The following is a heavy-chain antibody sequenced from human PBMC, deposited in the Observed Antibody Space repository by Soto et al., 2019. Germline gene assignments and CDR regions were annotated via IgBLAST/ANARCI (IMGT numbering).Heavy chain of an antibody. Sequence: EVQLVESGGGLVQPGRSLRLSCVGSGFRFDDHAMHWVRQTPGKGLEWVSGLGWNSGGIDYADFVKGRFTISRDNAKNSLYLQMNSLRPEVTALYFCARLRYSSDSGNFDYWGQGTLVTVST. CDR1: GFRFDDHA. CDR3: ARLRYSSDSGNFDY. D-gene: IGHD3-22*01. CDR2: LGWNSGGI. V-gene: IGHV3-9*01. J-gene: IGHJ4*02.